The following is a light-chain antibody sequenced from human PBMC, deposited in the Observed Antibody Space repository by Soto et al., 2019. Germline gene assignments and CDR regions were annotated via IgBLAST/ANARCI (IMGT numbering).Light chain of an antibody. CDR1: SSDVGGYNY. CDR3: SSYSRRSTYV. CDR2: DVS. J-gene: IGLJ1*01. Sequence: QSVLTQPASVSGSPGQSITISCTGTSSDVGGYNYVSWYQQHPGKAPKLIIYDVSYRPSGASNRFSGSKSGNTASLTISGLQAEDEADYFCSSYSRRSTYVFGTGTKVTVL. V-gene: IGLV2-14*03.